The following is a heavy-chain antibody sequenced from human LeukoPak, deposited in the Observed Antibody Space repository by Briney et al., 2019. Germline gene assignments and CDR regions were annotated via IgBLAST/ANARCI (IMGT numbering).Heavy chain of an antibody. J-gene: IGHJ4*02. CDR1: GFTFNTYS. CDR2: IDSSGGYM. Sequence: PGGSLRLSCEPSGFTFNTYSMIWPRQPPGRGLEWVSSIDSSGGYMFYADSVKGRFIISRDNAKDSLYLQMNSLRVEDTAVYYCLRGDRRDYWGQGTLVTVSS. CDR3: LRGDRRDY. V-gene: IGHV3-21*06.